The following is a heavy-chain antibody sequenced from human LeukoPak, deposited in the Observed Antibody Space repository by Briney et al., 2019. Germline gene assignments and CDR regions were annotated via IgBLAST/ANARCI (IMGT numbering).Heavy chain of an antibody. CDR2: ISGSGGST. D-gene: IGHD1-1*01. CDR3: ARDLSIETGTTDFDY. J-gene: IGHJ4*02. V-gene: IGHV3-23*01. CDR1: GFTFSSYA. Sequence: TGGSLRLSCAASGFTFSSYAMSWVRQAPGKGLEWVSAISGSGGSTYYADSVKGRFTISRDNAKNSLYLQMNSLRAEDTAVYYCARDLSIETGTTDFDYWGQGTLVTVSS.